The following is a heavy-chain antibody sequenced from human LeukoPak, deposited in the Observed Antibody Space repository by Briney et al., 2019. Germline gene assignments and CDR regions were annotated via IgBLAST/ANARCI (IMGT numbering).Heavy chain of an antibody. CDR2: VHNSEST. V-gene: IGHV4-4*07. CDR3: ARGPEERPYTYFDY. J-gene: IGHJ4*02. D-gene: IGHD4-11*01. CDR1: GGSINSYY. Sequence: SETLSLTCTVSGGSINSYYWTWIRQPAGKGLEWIGRVHNSESTNYNPSLKSRVTMSVDTSKNQFSLRLSSVTAADTAVYYCARGPEERPYTYFDYWGQGTLVTVSS.